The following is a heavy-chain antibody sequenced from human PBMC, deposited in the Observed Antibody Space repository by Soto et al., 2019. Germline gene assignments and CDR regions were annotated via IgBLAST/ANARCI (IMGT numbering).Heavy chain of an antibody. Sequence: QVQLQESGPGLVKPSQTLSLTCTVSGGSINSGDYYWSWIRQPPGKGLEWIGYIHYSGSTHYNPSLESRVTISVDTSKNQFSLRLSSVTAAYTAVYYCAREGDTFGAPFDYWGQGTLVSVSS. J-gene: IGHJ4*02. CDR2: IHYSGST. CDR3: AREGDTFGAPFDY. V-gene: IGHV4-30-4*01. D-gene: IGHD3-10*01. CDR1: GGSINSGDYY.